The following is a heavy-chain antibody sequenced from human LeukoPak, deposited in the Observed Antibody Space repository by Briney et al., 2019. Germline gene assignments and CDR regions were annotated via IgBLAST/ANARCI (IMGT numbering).Heavy chain of an antibody. Sequence: SETLSLTCAVYGGSFSGYYWSWIRQPPGKGLEWIGEINHSGSTNHNPSLKSRVTISVDTSKNQFSLKLSSVTAADTAVYYCARERITMVRGVIKYYYYGMDVWGQGTTATVSS. J-gene: IGHJ6*02. CDR1: GGSFSGYY. CDR3: ARERITMVRGVIKYYYYGMDV. V-gene: IGHV4-34*01. CDR2: INHSGST. D-gene: IGHD3-10*01.